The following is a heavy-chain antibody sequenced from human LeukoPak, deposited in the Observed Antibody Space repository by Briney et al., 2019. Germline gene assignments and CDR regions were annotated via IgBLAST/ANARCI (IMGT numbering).Heavy chain of an antibody. D-gene: IGHD5-12*01. V-gene: IGHV3-21*01. CDR2: ISSSSYI. CDR3: ARDQAPRGDDPDY. J-gene: IGHJ4*02. CDR1: GFTFSSYS. Sequence: PGGSLRLSCAASGFTFSSYSMNWVRQAPGKGLEWVSSISSSSYIYYADSVKGRFTIYRDNAKNSLYLQMNSLRAEDTAVYYCARDQAPRGDDPDYWGQGTLVTVPS.